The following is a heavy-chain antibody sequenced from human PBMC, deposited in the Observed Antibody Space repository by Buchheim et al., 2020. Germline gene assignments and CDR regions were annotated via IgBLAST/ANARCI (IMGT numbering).Heavy chain of an antibody. D-gene: IGHD3-22*01. V-gene: IGHV1-8*01. Sequence: QVQLVQSGAEVKKPGASVKVSCKASGYTFTSYDINWVRQATGQGLEWMGWMNPNSGNTGYAQKFQGRVTMTRNTPISKAYMELSSLRSEDTAVYYCARGFKVVTMIVVVTVGEYGMDVWGQGTT. CDR1: GYTFTSYD. CDR2: MNPNSGNT. J-gene: IGHJ6*02. CDR3: ARGFKVVTMIVVVTVGEYGMDV.